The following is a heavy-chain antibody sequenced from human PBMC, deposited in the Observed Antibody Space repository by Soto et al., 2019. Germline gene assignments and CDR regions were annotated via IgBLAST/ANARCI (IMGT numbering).Heavy chain of an antibody. CDR3: AKKAGYGGYDPFDY. Sequence: EVQLLESGGGLVQPGGSLRLSCAASGFTFSSYVMSWVRQAPGKGLEWVSAVSTSGGSTFYAGSVKGRFAISRDNSKNTLYLQMNSLRAEDTAVYYCAKKAGYGGYDPFDYWGQGTLVTVSS. CDR2: VSTSGGST. J-gene: IGHJ4*02. V-gene: IGHV3-23*01. D-gene: IGHD5-12*01. CDR1: GFTFSSYV.